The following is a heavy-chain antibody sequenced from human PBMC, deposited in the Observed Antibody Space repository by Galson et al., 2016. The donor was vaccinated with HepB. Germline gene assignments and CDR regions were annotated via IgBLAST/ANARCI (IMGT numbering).Heavy chain of an antibody. J-gene: IGHJ4*02. V-gene: IGHV3-33*01. CDR2: IWYDGSDK. D-gene: IGHD2-21*02. CDR3: ARAEDCFGDCPQKYYLDY. CDR1: GFTFSNHG. Sequence: SLRLSCAASGFTFSNHGMHWVRQAPGKGLEWVAVIWYDGSDKYYADSVKGRFTISKDNSKNTLYLQMNSLRAEDTALYYCARAEDCFGDCPQKYYLDYWGRGTLVTVSS.